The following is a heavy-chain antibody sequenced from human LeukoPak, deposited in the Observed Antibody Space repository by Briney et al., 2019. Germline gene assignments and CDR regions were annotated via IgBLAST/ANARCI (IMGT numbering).Heavy chain of an antibody. CDR2: IYCSGST. Sequence: SSETLSLTCTVSGGSISSSSYYWGWIRQPPGEGLEWIGSIYCSGSTYYNPSLKSRVTISVDTSKNQFSLKLSSVTGADTAVYYCALYYYDSNYYYYYMDVWGKGTTVTVSS. CDR3: ALYYYDSNYYYYYMDV. CDR1: GGSISSSSYY. V-gene: IGHV4-39*01. D-gene: IGHD3-22*01. J-gene: IGHJ6*03.